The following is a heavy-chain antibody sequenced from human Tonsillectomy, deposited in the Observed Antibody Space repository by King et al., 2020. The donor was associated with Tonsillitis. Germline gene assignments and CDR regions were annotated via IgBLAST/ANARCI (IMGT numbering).Heavy chain of an antibody. CDR3: ASDTLRYSFRPSWYFDL. J-gene: IGHJ2*01. D-gene: IGHD5-18*01. V-gene: IGHV1-69*06. Sequence: VQLVQSGAEVKKPGSSVKVSCKVSGGTFSSYAISWVRQAPGQGLEWMGGLIPLFGTGNYAQKFQGRVTITADKSTTTVSMELSGLRYEDTAVYYCASDTLRYSFRPSWYFDLWGRGTLVTVSS. CDR1: GGTFSSYA. CDR2: LIPLFGTG.